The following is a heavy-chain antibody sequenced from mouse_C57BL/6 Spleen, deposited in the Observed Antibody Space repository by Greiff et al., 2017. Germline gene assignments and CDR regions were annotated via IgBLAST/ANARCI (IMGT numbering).Heavy chain of an antibody. J-gene: IGHJ2*01. CDR3: TTGGGQGPFDY. Sequence: VQLQQSGAELVRPGASVKLSCTASGFNIKDDYMHWVKQRPEQGLEWIGWIDPENGDTEYASKFQGKATITADTSSNTAYLQLSSLTSEDTAVYYCTTGGGQGPFDYWGQGTTLTVSA. CDR2: IDPENGDT. CDR1: GFNIKDDY. V-gene: IGHV14-4*01. D-gene: IGHD1-1*02.